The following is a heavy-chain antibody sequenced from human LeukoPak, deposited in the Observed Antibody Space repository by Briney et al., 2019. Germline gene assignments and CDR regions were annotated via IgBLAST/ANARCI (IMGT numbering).Heavy chain of an antibody. CDR2: IYYSGRT. Sequence: PSETLSLTCTVSGGSISGSTYYWGWIRQPPGKGLEWIGSIYYSGRTYYNPSLKSRVTISVDTSKNQFSLKLSSVTAADTAVYYCARGHYDYVWGRFYPSIEPRVKGSDAFDIWGQGTMVTVSS. V-gene: IGHV4-39*07. CDR3: ARGHYDYVWGRFYPSIEPRVKGSDAFDI. D-gene: IGHD3-16*01. CDR1: GGSISGSTYY. J-gene: IGHJ3*02.